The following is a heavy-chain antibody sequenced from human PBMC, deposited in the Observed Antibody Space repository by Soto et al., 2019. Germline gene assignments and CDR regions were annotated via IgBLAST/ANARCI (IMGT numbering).Heavy chain of an antibody. D-gene: IGHD6-19*01. CDR3: ARDSPGIAVAGTPGWFDP. V-gene: IGHV1-69*13. Sequence: SVKVSCKASGCTFSSYAIHWVRQAPGQGLELMGGIIPIFGTANYAQKFQGRVTITADESTSTAYMELSSLRSEDTAVYYCARDSPGIAVAGTPGWFDPWGQGTLVTVYS. CDR2: IIPIFGTA. CDR1: GCTFSSYA. J-gene: IGHJ5*02.